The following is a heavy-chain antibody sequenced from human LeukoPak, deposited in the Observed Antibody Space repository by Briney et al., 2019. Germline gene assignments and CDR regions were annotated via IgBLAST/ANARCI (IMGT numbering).Heavy chain of an antibody. CDR1: GYTFSSFD. D-gene: IGHD5-12*01. J-gene: IGHJ4*02. CDR2: MNPNSGNA. V-gene: IGHV1-8*03. Sequence: ASVKVSCKASGYTFSSFDIHWVRQATGQGLEWMGWMNPNSGNAGYTQKFQGRLTITRNTSITTAYMELSSLRSEDTAVYYCARHGDSYDSPYDYWGQGTLVTVSS. CDR3: ARHGDSYDSPYDY.